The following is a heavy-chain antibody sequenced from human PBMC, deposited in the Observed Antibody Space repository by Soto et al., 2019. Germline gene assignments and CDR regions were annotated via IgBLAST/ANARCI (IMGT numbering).Heavy chain of an antibody. Sequence: QVQLLQSGAEVKKPGASVKVSCAASGYIFTDCAIHWVRQGPGHRLEWMGWINTGSGNTRYSQRFQGRVTISRDTSATTAYMELSSLTSADTAVYYCARSPKVVLGANDYWGQGTLVTVSS. V-gene: IGHV1-3*04. CDR2: INTGSGNT. D-gene: IGHD2-21*01. CDR3: ARSPKVVLGANDY. J-gene: IGHJ4*02. CDR1: GYIFTDCA.